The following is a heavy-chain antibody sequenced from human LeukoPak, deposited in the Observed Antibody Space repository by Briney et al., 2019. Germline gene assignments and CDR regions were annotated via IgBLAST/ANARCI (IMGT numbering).Heavy chain of an antibody. CDR1: GYTFTVYY. Sequence: ASVKVSCKASGYTFTVYYMHWVRQAPGQGLEWMGWINPNSGGTNYAQKFQGRVTMTRDTSISTAYMELSRLRSDDTAVYYCASVSGYSSSWYDYWGQGTLVTVSS. J-gene: IGHJ4*02. CDR2: INPNSGGT. CDR3: ASVSGYSSSWYDY. D-gene: IGHD6-13*01. V-gene: IGHV1-2*02.